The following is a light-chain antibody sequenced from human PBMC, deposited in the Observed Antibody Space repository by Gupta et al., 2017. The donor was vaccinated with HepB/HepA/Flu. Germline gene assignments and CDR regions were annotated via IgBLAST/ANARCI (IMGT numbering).Light chain of an antibody. CDR1: QVISRW. J-gene: IGKJ3*01. Sequence: DIQMTQSPSSVSASVGDRVTITCRASQVISRWLAWYQQKPGKAPKLLIYAASNLQSGVPSRFSGSGSGTDFTLSISGLQPEDVATYYCQQSTSFPRTFGPGTKVDIK. CDR2: AAS. CDR3: QQSTSFPRT. V-gene: IGKV1D-12*01.